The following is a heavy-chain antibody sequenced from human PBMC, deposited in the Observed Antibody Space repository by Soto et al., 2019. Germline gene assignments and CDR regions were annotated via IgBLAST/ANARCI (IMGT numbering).Heavy chain of an antibody. CDR1: GFTFSHYA. CDR2: ISSDGSEK. V-gene: IGHV3-30*18. J-gene: IGHJ4*02. CDR3: ANSWTTLTTGFDF. Sequence: GWSLRLFCVASGFTFSHYAMHWVRQAPGKGLWWVAVISSDGSEKYYLDSVRDRFTISRDNSKNTLYLQMNNLRPEDTAMYYCANSWTTLTTGFDFWGQGALVTVP. D-gene: IGHD4-17*01.